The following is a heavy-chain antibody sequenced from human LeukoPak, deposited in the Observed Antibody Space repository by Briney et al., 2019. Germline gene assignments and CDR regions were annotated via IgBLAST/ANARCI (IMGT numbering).Heavy chain of an antibody. CDR1: GGSISSYY. CDR3: ARGPGGIRAFDI. D-gene: IGHD3-3*02. J-gene: IGHJ3*02. CDR2: IYYSGST. Sequence: SETLSLTCTVSGGSISSYYWSWIRQPPGKGLEWIGYIYYSGSTNYNPSLKSRVTISVDTSKNQFSLKLRSVTAADTAVYYCARGPGGIRAFDIWGQGTMVTVSS. V-gene: IGHV4-59*08.